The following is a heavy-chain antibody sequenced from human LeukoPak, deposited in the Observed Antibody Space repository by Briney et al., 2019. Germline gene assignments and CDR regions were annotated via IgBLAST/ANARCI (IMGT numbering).Heavy chain of an antibody. CDR2: IIPIFGTA. J-gene: IGHJ3*02. CDR1: GGTFSSYA. D-gene: IGHD3-10*01. V-gene: IGHV1-69*13. CDR3: ARRGLFSGHDAFDI. Sequence: PRASVKVSCKASGGTFSSYAISWVRQAPGQGLEWMGGIIPIFGTANYAQKFQGRVTITADESTSTAYMELSSLRSEDTAVYYCARRGLFSGHDAFDIWGQGTMVTVSS.